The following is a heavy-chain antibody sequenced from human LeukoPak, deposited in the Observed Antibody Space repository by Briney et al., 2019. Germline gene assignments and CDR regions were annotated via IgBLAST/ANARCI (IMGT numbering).Heavy chain of an antibody. Sequence: ASVKVSYKASVYTFTSYYNHWVRHAPGQGLEWMGIINPSGGSTSYAQKFQGRVTMTRDTSTSTVYMELSSLRSEDTAVHYCARVKLYYYDSSDYGTFDIWGQGTMVTVSS. CDR2: INPSGGST. CDR3: ARVKLYYYDSSDYGTFDI. V-gene: IGHV1-46*01. J-gene: IGHJ3*02. D-gene: IGHD3-22*01. CDR1: VYTFTSYY.